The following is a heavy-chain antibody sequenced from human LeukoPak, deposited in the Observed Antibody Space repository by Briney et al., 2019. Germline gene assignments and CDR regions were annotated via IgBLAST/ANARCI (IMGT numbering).Heavy chain of an antibody. CDR2: INHSGST. J-gene: IGHJ4*02. Sequence: TASETLSLTCAVYGGSFSGYYWSWIRQPPGKGLEWIGEINHSGSTNYNPSLKSRVTISVDTSKNQFSLKLSSVTAADTAVYYCARGRIAVAGTKNYFGYWGQGTLVTVSS. V-gene: IGHV4-34*01. D-gene: IGHD6-19*01. CDR3: ARGRIAVAGTKNYFGY. CDR1: GGSFSGYY.